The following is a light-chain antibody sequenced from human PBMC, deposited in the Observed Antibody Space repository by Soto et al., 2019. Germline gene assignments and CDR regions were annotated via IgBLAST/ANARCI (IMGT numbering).Light chain of an antibody. Sequence: DVQMTQSPSTLSASVGDRVTVTCRASQTVSPWLAWYQQKPGKAPKLLIYDVSNLKSGVPSRISGSGSGAEFTLTISNLQPDDFATYYCQQRSNWPPAFTFGPGTKVDIK. CDR1: QTVSPW. CDR3: QQRSNWPPAFT. J-gene: IGKJ3*01. CDR2: DVS. V-gene: IGKV1-5*01.